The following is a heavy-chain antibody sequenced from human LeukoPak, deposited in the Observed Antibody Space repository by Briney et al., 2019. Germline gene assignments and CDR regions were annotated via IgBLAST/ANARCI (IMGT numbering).Heavy chain of an antibody. J-gene: IGHJ3*02. CDR3: AKGGRIVGATYDAFDI. CDR2: ISYDGSNK. Sequence: PGRSLRLSCAASGFTFSSYAMHWVRQAPGKGLEWVAVISYDGSNKYYADSVKGRFTISRDNSKNTLYLQMNSLRAEDTALYYCAKGGRIVGATYDAFDIWGQGTMVTVSS. D-gene: IGHD1-26*01. CDR1: GFTFSSYA. V-gene: IGHV3-30-3*01.